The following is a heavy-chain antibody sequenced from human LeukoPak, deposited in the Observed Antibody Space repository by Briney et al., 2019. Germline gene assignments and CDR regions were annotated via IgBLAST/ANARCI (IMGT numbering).Heavy chain of an antibody. CDR2: MNPNSGNT. CDR3: AGMSRGSGYYYFDY. CDR1: GYTFTSYY. V-gene: IGHV1-8*02. D-gene: IGHD3-22*01. Sequence: GASVKVSCKASGYTFTSYYMHWVRQAPGQGLEWMGWMNPNSGNTGYAQKFQGRVTMTRNTSISTAYMELSSLRSEDTAVYYCAGMSRGSGYYYFDYWGQGTLVTVSS. J-gene: IGHJ4*02.